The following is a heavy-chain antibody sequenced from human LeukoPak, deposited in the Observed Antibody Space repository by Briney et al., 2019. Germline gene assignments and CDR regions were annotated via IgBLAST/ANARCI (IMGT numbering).Heavy chain of an antibody. CDR1: GVSTSAYY. CDR3: ARQFNSFDY. V-gene: IGHV4-59*08. CDR2: VYYSGDT. J-gene: IGHJ4*02. D-gene: IGHD5-24*01. Sequence: PSETLSLTCSVSGVSTSAYYWTWIRQPPGRGLEWISHVYYSGDTKYNPSLKSRVTISIDTSKNQFSLKLSSVTAADTAVYYCARQFNSFDYWGQGALVTVSP.